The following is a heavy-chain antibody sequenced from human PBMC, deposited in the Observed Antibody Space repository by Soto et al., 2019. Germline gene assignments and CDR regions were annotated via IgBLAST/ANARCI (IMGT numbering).Heavy chain of an antibody. Sequence: PXVCLRLSCVACGFTFSDYYMSWIRQAPGKGLEWVSYISSSSSYTNYADSVEGRVTISRDNAKNSLYLQMNSLRAEDTAVYYCARAPRIKIFGVVISYAMDVWGQGTTVTVSS. J-gene: IGHJ6*02. CDR1: GFTFSDYY. V-gene: IGHV3-11*06. CDR2: ISSSSSYT. CDR3: ARAPRIKIFGVVISYAMDV. D-gene: IGHD3-3*01.